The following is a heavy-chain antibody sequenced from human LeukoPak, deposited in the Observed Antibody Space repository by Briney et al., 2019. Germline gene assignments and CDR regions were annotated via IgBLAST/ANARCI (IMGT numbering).Heavy chain of an antibody. Sequence: PSETLSLTCTVSGGSISSSSYYWGWIRQPPGKGLEWIGSIYYSGSTYYNPSLKGRVTISVDTPKNQFSLKLSSVTAADTAVYYCAKGGYCSSTSCYRDDAFDIWGQGTMVTVSS. CDR3: AKGGYCSSTSCYRDDAFDI. V-gene: IGHV4-39*01. CDR2: IYYSGST. CDR1: GGSISSSSYY. J-gene: IGHJ3*02. D-gene: IGHD2-2*01.